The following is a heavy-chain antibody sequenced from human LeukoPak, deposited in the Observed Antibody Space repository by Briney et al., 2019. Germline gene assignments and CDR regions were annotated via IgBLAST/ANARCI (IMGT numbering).Heavy chain of an antibody. V-gene: IGHV1-46*01. CDR2: INPSGGST. CDR1: GYTFTSYY. Sequence: GASVKVSCKASGYTFTSYYMHWVRQAPGQGLEWMGIINPSGGSTSYAQKFQGRVTMTRDMSTSTVYMELSSLRSEDTAVYYCARAQEQQLANNWFDPWGQGTLVTVSS. CDR3: ARAQEQQLANNWFDP. J-gene: IGHJ5*02. D-gene: IGHD6-13*01.